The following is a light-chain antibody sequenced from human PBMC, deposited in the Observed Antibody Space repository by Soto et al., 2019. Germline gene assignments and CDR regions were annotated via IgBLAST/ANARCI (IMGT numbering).Light chain of an antibody. CDR1: QSISSW. CDR2: DAS. J-gene: IGKJ1*01. CDR3: QQYKSYSWT. Sequence: DIQMTQSPSTLSASVGDRVTITCRASQSISSWLAWYQQKPGKAPKLLIYDASSLESGVPSRFSGRGSGTEFTLTIRSLQPDDFANYYCQQYKSYSWTFGQGTKVEIK. V-gene: IGKV1-5*01.